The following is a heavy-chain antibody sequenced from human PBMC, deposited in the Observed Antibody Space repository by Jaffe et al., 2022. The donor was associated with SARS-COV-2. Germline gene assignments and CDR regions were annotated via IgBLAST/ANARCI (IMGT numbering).Heavy chain of an antibody. Sequence: EVQLVQSGGGLVEPGGSLRLSCAASGFTFNKAWMNWVRQPPGKGLEWVGRIKTTPDGETTEYAVPAKDRFIISRHDSKNTLYLQLNSLTTEDTAMYYCTTRVVTTNDYWGQGTQVTVSS. CDR1: GFTFNKAW. CDR3: TTRVVTTNDY. V-gene: IGHV3-15*07. J-gene: IGHJ4*02. CDR2: IKTTPDGETT. D-gene: IGHD2-21*02.